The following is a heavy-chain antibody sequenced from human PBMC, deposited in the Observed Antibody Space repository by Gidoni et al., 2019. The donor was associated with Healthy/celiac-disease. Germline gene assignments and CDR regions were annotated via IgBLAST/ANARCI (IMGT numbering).Heavy chain of an antibody. D-gene: IGHD2-21*01. Sequence: EVQLLESGGGLVQPGGSLRLSCAASGFTFTPHAMSWVRQAHGKGLEWVSSISGSGDSTYYADSVKGRFTISRDNSKNTLYLQMNSLRAEDTAVYYCANNPANTGDLDYYYYYMDVWGKGTTVTVSS. CDR3: ANNPANTGDLDYYYYYMDV. V-gene: IGHV3-23*01. J-gene: IGHJ6*03. CDR2: ISGSGDST. CDR1: GFTFTPHA.